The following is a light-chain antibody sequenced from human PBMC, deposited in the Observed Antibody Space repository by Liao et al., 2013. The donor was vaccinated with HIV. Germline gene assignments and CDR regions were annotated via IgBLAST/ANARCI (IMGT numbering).Light chain of an antibody. J-gene: IGLJ1*01. V-gene: IGLV3-21*01. CDR3: QLWDSSSDHPYV. CDR2: YDR. Sequence: SYVLTQPPSVSAALGVTAKITCGGNNIGIKNVHWYQQKPGQAPTLLIYYDRARPSEIPERFSGSNSANTATLTISRVEAADEADYYCQLWDSSSDHPYVFGTGTQVTVL. CDR1: NIGIKN.